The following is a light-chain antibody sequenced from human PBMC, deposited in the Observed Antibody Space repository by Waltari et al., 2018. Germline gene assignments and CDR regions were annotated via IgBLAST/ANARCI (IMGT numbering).Light chain of an antibody. CDR2: RNN. V-gene: IGLV1-44*01. CDR1: RSNIGTNT. Sequence: QSVLTQPPSASGTPGQRVTISCSGSRSNIGTNTVNWYQQLPGAAPKVLISRNNQRPSGVPDRFSGSKSVTSASLAISGLQSEDEAAYFCASWDDSLNGPVFGGGTTLTVL. J-gene: IGLJ3*02. CDR3: ASWDDSLNGPV.